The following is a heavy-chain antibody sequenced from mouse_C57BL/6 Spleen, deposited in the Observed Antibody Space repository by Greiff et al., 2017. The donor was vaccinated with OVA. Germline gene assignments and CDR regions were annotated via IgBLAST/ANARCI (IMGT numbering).Heavy chain of an antibody. CDR1: GFTFSSYA. V-gene: IGHV5-4*01. CDR2: ISDGGSYT. Sequence: EVMLVESGGGLVKPGGSLKLSCAASGFTFSSYAMSWVRQTPEKRLEWVATISDGGSYTYYPDNVKGRFTISRDNAKNNLYLQMSHLKSEDTAMYYCARDQDYGSSYLYYFDDWGKGTTLTVSS. D-gene: IGHD1-1*01. J-gene: IGHJ2*01. CDR3: ARDQDYGSSYLYYFDD.